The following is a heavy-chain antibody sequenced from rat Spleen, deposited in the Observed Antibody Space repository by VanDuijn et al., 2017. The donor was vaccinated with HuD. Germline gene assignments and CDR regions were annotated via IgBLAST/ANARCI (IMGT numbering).Heavy chain of an antibody. Sequence: QVQLKESGPGLVQPSQTLSLTCTVSGFSLTSYSIHWVRQPPGKGLEWMGRMRYNGDTSYNSALKSRLSISRDTSKNQVFLKMNSLQTDDTGTYYCTRDGTTGIFAYVLDAWGQGASVTVSS. D-gene: IGHD1-9*01. CDR2: MRYNGDT. V-gene: IGHV2-63*01. CDR3: TRDGTTGIFAYVLDA. CDR1: GFSLTSYS. J-gene: IGHJ4*01.